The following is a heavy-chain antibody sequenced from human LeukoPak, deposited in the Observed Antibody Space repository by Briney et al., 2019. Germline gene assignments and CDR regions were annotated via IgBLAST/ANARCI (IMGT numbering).Heavy chain of an antibody. Sequence: SETLSLTCTVSGGSISRDYWSWTRQSPGKGLEWIGLIHYSGSTNYNPSLKSRVTISIDTSENQFSLKLSSVTAADTAVYYCAGDYYGSGNYYKHWGQGTLVTVSS. D-gene: IGHD3-10*01. J-gene: IGHJ4*02. CDR1: GGSISRDY. V-gene: IGHV4-59*08. CDR3: AGDYYGSGNYYKH. CDR2: IHYSGST.